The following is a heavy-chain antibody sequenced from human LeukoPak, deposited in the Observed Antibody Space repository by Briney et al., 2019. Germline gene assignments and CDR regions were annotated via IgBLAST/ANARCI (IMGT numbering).Heavy chain of an antibody. V-gene: IGHV3-21*01. CDR3: ARAHSGYDQDAFDI. CDR2: ISSSSSYI. Sequence: KPGGSLRLSCAASGFTFSSYAMSWVRQAPGKGLEWVSSISSSSSYIYYADSVKGRFTISRDNAKNSLYLQMNSLRAEDTAVYYCARAHSGYDQDAFDIWGQGTMVTVSS. J-gene: IGHJ3*02. CDR1: GFTFSSYA. D-gene: IGHD5-12*01.